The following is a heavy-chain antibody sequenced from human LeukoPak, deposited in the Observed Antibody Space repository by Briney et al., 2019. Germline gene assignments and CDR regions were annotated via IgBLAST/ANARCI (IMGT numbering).Heavy chain of an antibody. D-gene: IGHD6-6*01. J-gene: IGHJ3*02. CDR1: GGSISSGGYY. CDR3: ARGHIAATDAFDI. V-gene: IGHV4-31*03. CDR2: IYYSGST. Sequence: SETLSLTCTVSGGSISSGGYYWSWLRQHPGKGLEWLGYIYYSGSTYYNPSLKSRVTISVDTSKNQFSLKLSSVTAADTAVYYCARGHIAATDAFDIWGQGAMVTVSS.